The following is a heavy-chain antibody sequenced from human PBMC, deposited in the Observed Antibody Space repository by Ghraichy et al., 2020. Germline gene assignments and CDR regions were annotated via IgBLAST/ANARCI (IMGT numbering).Heavy chain of an antibody. D-gene: IGHD6-13*01. V-gene: IGHV4-34*01. Sequence: SETLSLTCAVYGGSFSGYYWSWIRQPPGKGLEWIGEINHSGSTNYNPSLKSRVTISVDTSKNQFSLKLSSVTAADTAVYYCARGTDSSSWEPHGGVEPLHDYWGQGTLVTVSS. CDR1: GGSFSGYY. CDR3: ARGTDSSSWEPHGGVEPLHDY. J-gene: IGHJ4*02. CDR2: INHSGST.